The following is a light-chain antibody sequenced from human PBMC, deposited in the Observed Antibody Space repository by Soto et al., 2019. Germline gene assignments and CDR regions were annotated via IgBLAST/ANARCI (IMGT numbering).Light chain of an antibody. V-gene: IGKV3-20*01. CDR3: KHYNSYSEA. Sequence: EIVWTQSPGTLSESPGARATLPCRASQSVSSNLAWYQQKPGQAPRLLIYDASSRATGIPDRFSGGGSGTDDTLTISRLEPEDVATYYCKHYNSYSEAFGQGTKVDIK. J-gene: IGKJ1*01. CDR1: QSVSSN. CDR2: DAS.